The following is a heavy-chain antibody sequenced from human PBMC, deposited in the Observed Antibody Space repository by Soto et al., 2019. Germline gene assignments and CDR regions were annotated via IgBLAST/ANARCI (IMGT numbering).Heavy chain of an antibody. CDR2: ISYDGSNK. Sequence: GGSLRLSCAASGFTFSSYAMHWVRQAPGKGLEWVAVISYDGSNKYYADSVKGRFAISRDNSKNTLYLQMNSLRAEDTAVYYCARDGGGSYYYCDYWGQGTLVTVSS. J-gene: IGHJ4*02. CDR3: ARDGGGSYYYCDY. V-gene: IGHV3-30*09. D-gene: IGHD1-26*01. CDR1: GFTFSSYA.